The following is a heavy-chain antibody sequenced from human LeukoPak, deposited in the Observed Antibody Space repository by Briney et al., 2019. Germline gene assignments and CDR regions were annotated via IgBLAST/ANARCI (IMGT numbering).Heavy chain of an antibody. D-gene: IGHD3-22*01. CDR2: IWYDGSNK. CDR1: GFTFSSYG. Sequence: GGSLRLSCAASGFTFSSYGMHWVRQAPGKGLEWVAVIWYDGSNKYYADSVKGRFTISRDNSKNTLYLQMNSLRAEDTAVYYCAKAPHTGYYDSSGEGDYWGQGTLVTVSS. J-gene: IGHJ4*02. CDR3: AKAPHTGYYDSSGEGDY. V-gene: IGHV3-33*06.